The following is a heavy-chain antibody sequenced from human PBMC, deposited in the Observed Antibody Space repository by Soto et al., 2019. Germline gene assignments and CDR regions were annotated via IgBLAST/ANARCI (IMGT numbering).Heavy chain of an antibody. V-gene: IGHV3-30-3*01. CDR3: ARARTPGGYYYYGMDV. J-gene: IGHJ6*02. D-gene: IGHD1-1*01. CDR1: GFTFSSYA. Sequence: QVQLVESGGGVVQPGRSLRLSCAASGFTFSSYAMHWVRQAPGKGLEWVAVISYDGSNEYYADSVKGRFTISRDNSKNTLYLQMNSLRAEDTAVYYCARARTPGGYYYYGMDVWGQGTTVTVSS. CDR2: ISYDGSNE.